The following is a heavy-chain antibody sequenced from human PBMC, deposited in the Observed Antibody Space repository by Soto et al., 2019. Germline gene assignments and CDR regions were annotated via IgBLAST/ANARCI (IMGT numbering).Heavy chain of an antibody. D-gene: IGHD5-18*01. Sequence: QVQLQESGPGLVKPSQTLSLTCTVSGGSINSGGYCWSWIRQHPGKGLDWIGCISYGGSTSYNPFRKCRVTLSVDTSKNQFSLKLSSVTAADTAVYYCSRGILVWGQGTLITVSS. V-gene: IGHV4-31*03. CDR2: ISYGGST. J-gene: IGHJ4*02. CDR3: SRGILV. CDR1: GGSINSGGYC.